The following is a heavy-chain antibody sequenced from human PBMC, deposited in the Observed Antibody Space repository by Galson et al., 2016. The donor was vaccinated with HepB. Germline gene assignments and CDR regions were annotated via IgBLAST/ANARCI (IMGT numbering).Heavy chain of an antibody. CDR1: GFTFDDYG. J-gene: IGHJ3*02. CDR2: INWNGGST. V-gene: IGHV3-20*01. CDR3: ARVTVLYGSGSYSLDAFDI. Sequence: SLRLSCAASGFTFDDYGMSWVRQAPGKGLEWVSGINWNGGSTGYADSVKGRFTTSRDNAKNSLYLQMNSLRAEDTALYHCARVTVLYGSGSYSLDAFDIWGQGTMVTVSS. D-gene: IGHD3-10*01.